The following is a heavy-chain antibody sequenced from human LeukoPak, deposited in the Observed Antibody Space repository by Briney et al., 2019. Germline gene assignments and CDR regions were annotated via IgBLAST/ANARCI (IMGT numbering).Heavy chain of an antibody. D-gene: IGHD2-21*02. Sequence: GRSLRLSCTASGFTFGDYVMSWFRQAPGKGLEWVGFIRSKAYGGTTEYAASVKGRFTISRDDSKSIAYLQMNSLKTEDTAVYYCALEVVTATIDYWGQGTLVTVSS. CDR2: IRSKAYGGTT. J-gene: IGHJ4*02. CDR3: ALEVVTATIDY. CDR1: GFTFGDYV. V-gene: IGHV3-49*03.